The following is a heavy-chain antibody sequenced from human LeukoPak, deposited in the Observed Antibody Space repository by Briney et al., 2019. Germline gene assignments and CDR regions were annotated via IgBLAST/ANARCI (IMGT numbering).Heavy chain of an antibody. CDR1: GFSLTTTGVG. CDR2: TYWNKDK. Sequence: SGPTLVNPTQTLTLTCTFSGFSLTTTGVGVAWIRQPPGKALEWLAVTYWNKDKSYSPSLKSRLTITKDTSKNQVVLIMTNMDPVDTATYYCAHKGRGSGSYNMWGQGTLVTVSS. CDR3: AHKGRGSGSYNM. J-gene: IGHJ4*02. V-gene: IGHV2-5*01. D-gene: IGHD3-10*01.